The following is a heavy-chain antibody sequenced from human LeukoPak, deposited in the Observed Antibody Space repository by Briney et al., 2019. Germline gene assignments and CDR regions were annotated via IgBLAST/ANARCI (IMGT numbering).Heavy chain of an antibody. D-gene: IGHD2/OR15-2a*01. CDR3: TKTTYPVLDYYGMDV. CDR1: GFTFANYA. Sequence: PGQSLRLSCTASGFTFANYAMSGVRQAPAKEPEWVGFIRSITYGGTTEYAASVKDRFSVSRDDSRSIAYLQMNSLKTEDTAVYYCTKTTYPVLDYYGMDVWGQGTTVTVSS. V-gene: IGHV3-49*04. J-gene: IGHJ6*02. CDR2: IRSITYGGTT.